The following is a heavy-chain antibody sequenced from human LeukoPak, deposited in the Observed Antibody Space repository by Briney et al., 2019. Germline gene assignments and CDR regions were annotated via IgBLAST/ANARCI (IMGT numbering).Heavy chain of an antibody. CDR1: GGSISSSH. CDR2: IYHSEST. CDR3: ARQAGGTSGPFDY. Sequence: PSETLSLTCTVSGGSISSSHCSWLRQPPGKGLEGIGYIYHSESTNCNPSLKSRVTISVDTSKNQFSLTLSSVTAADTAVYYCARQAGGTSGPFDYWGQGTLVTVSS. J-gene: IGHJ4*02. V-gene: IGHV4-59*08. D-gene: IGHD4-23*01.